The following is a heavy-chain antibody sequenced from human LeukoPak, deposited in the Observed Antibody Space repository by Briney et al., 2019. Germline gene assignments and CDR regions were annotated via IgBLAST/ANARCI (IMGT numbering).Heavy chain of an antibody. V-gene: IGHV5-51*01. CDR2: IYPGDSDT. D-gene: IGHD2-15*01. CDR3: ARSLVMDCGGDSCYSHFDY. CDR1: GYSFTSYW. J-gene: IGHJ4*02. Sequence: GESLKISCKGSGYSFTSYWIGWVRQMPGKGLECMGIIYPGDSDTRYSPSFQGQVTISADKSINTAYLQWSSLKASDTAMYYCARSLVMDCGGDSCYSHFDYWGQGILVTVSS.